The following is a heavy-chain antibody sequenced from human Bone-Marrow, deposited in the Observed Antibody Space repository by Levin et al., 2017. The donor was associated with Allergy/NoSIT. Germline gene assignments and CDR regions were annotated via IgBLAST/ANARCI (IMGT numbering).Heavy chain of an antibody. Sequence: HPGGSLRLSCAASKFIFKNYAMAWLRQAPGQGLEWVSAVSGSGDQTYHADSVRGRFTISRDNSKDTLFLQMNNLRAEDTAVYFCAKGGVAAPPFYWGQGTLVTVSS. CDR2: VSGSGDQT. V-gene: IGHV3-23*01. CDR1: KFIFKNYA. D-gene: IGHD3-10*01. J-gene: IGHJ4*02. CDR3: AKGGVAAPPFY.